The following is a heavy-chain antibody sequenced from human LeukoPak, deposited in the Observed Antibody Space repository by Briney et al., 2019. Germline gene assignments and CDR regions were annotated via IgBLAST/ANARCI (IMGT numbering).Heavy chain of an antibody. V-gene: IGHV4-61*02. CDR3: AREVVPAATHYYYYGMDV. CDR1: GGSISSGSYY. Sequence: PSQTLSLTCTVSGGSISSGSYYWSWIRQPAGKGLEWFGRIYTSGSTNYNPSLKSRVTISVDTSKNQFSLKLSSVTAADTAVYYCAREVVPAATHYYYYGMDVWGQGTTVTVSS. J-gene: IGHJ6*02. CDR2: IYTSGST. D-gene: IGHD2-2*01.